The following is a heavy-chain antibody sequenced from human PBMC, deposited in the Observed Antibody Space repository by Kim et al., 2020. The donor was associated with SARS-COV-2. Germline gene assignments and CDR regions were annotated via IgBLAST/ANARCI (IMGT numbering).Heavy chain of an antibody. J-gene: IGHJ4*02. V-gene: IGHV3-11*04. D-gene: IGHD2-21*02. Sequence: STIYYADSVKGRFTISRDNAKNSLYLQMNSLRAEDTAVYYCARGVVTFDYWGQGTLVTVSS. CDR2: STI. CDR3: ARGVVTFDY.